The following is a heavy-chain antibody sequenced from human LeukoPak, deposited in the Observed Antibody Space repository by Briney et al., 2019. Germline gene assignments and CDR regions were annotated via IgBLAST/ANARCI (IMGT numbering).Heavy chain of an antibody. CDR1: GGSISSYY. Sequence: SETLSLTCTVSGGSISSYYWSWIRQPAGKGLEWIGRIYTSGSTNYNPSLKSRVTMSVDTPKNQFSLKLSSVTAADTAVYYCARDPYDSSGYYNWFDPWGQGTLVTVSS. CDR3: ARDPYDSSGYYNWFDP. D-gene: IGHD3-22*01. J-gene: IGHJ5*02. V-gene: IGHV4-4*07. CDR2: IYTSGST.